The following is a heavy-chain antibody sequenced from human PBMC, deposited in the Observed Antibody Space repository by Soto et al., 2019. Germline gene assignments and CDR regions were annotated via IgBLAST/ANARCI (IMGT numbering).Heavy chain of an antibody. CDR1: GYTFTSYY. J-gene: IGHJ3*02. Sequence: QVQLVQSGAEVKKPGASVKVSCKASGYTFTSYYMHWVRQAPGQGLEWMGIINPSGGSTSYAQKFQGRVTMTRDTSTSTVYMELSSLRSEDTAVYYCASTSGTVSTPSRTRGEFGIWGQGTMVTVSS. D-gene: IGHD3-16*01. CDR2: INPSGGST. CDR3: ASTSGTVSTPSRTRGEFGI. V-gene: IGHV1-46*01.